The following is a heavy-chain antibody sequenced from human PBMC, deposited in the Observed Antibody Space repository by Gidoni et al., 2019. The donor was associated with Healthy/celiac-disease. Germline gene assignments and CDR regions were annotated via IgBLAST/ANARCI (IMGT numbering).Heavy chain of an antibody. Sequence: QVQLVASGGGVVQPGRSLTLSCSAHGFTFSSDVSHWFRQAPGPGLEWVAVITYDGSNKYYEDSVKGRLTISRDNSKNTLYLEMNRLRAEDTAVYYCARGADSSGYNYIDYWGQGTMVTVSS. CDR2: ITYDGSNK. CDR1: GFTFSSDV. D-gene: IGHD3-22*01. V-gene: IGHV3-30*04. J-gene: IGHJ4*02. CDR3: ARGADSSGYNYIDY.